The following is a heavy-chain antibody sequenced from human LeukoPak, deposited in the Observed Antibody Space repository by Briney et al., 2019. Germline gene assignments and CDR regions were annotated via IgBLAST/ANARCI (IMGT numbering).Heavy chain of an antibody. Sequence: GGSLRLSCATSGFNFDRYTIHWVRQAPGKGLMWVSLISTDGKSTRYAESVKGRFTISRDNAKNALYLQMDILRVEDTALYFCVRDYQFIQEVWGQGTTVTVSS. D-gene: IGHD2-2*01. V-gene: IGHV3-74*01. CDR2: ISTDGKST. J-gene: IGHJ6*02. CDR3: VRDYQFIQEV. CDR1: GFNFDRYT.